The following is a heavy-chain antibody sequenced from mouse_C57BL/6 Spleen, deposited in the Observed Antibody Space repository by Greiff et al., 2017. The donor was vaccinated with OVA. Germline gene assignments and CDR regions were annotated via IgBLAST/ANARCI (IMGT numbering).Heavy chain of an antibody. CDR3: ATAAYYSDLGY. CDR1: GYTFTDYY. J-gene: IGHJ2*01. D-gene: IGHD2-12*01. Sequence: VQLKQSGPELVKPGASVKISCKASGYTFTDYYMNWVKQSHGKSLEWIGDINPNNGGTTYNQKFKGKATLTVDKSSSTAYMELRSLTSEDSAVCDCATAAYYSDLGYWGQGTTVTVSS. CDR2: INPNNGGT. V-gene: IGHV1-26*01.